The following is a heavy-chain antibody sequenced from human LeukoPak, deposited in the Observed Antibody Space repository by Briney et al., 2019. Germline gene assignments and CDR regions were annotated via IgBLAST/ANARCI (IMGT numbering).Heavy chain of an antibody. D-gene: IGHD3-3*01. V-gene: IGHV4-59*01. CDR2: IYYSGTT. Sequence: SETLSLTCTVSGGSISNYYWSWIRQPPGKGLEWIGYIYYSGTTNYNPSLKRRLTISVDTSQNHFPLYLTPVPVADTAVYYCGRIRFGFVDVWGKGTTVTVSS. CDR3: GRIRFGFVDV. J-gene: IGHJ6*04. CDR1: GGSISNYY.